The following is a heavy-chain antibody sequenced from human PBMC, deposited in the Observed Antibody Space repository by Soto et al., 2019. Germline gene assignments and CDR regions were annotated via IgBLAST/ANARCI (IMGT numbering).Heavy chain of an antibody. J-gene: IGHJ3*02. CDR3: AMETWWRLPI. Sequence: VESGGGLVQPGGSLRLSCGASGFAFTKEWMSWVRQAPGKGPEWVAKINPDGGDKTYVDSVRGRFTISRDNTKNLWYLQMNSLSDEDTAVYYCAMETWWRLPIWGQGTMVTVSS. D-gene: IGHD2-15*01. CDR1: GFAFTKEW. CDR2: INPDGGDK. V-gene: IGHV3-7*04.